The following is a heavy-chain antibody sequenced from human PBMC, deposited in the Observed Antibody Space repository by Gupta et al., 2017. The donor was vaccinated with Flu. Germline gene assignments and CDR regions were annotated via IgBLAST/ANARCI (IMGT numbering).Heavy chain of an antibody. J-gene: IGHJ5*01. Sequence: QVQLQQWCAGLLRPSETLSLTCAVSGGSFSGYYWSWIRQSPGKGLDWVGEVKHIGTTNYNPSLQSRPAISIDMSKNQLSLKLNSVTAADTAVYDCAILSHNRTYDPWDEGARGTVSS. V-gene: IGHV4-34*01. CDR2: VKHIGTT. D-gene: IGHD3-3*02. CDR1: GGSFSGYY. CDR3: AILSHNRTYDP.